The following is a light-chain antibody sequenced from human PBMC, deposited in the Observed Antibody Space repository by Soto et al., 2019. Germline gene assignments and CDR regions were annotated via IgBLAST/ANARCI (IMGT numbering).Light chain of an antibody. V-gene: IGLV2-14*01. CDR3: SSYTSSSTLLYV. Sequence: QSALTQPASVSGSPGQSITISCTGTISDVGGYNYVSWYQQHPGKAPKLMIYDVSNQPSGVSNRFSGSKSGNTASLTISGRQAEDEADYYCSSYTSSSTLLYVFGTGTTVTV. J-gene: IGLJ1*01. CDR2: DVS. CDR1: ISDVGGYNY.